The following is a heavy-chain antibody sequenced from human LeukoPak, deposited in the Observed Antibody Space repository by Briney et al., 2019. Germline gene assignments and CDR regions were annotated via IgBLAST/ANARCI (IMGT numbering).Heavy chain of an antibody. CDR1: GYTFTNYG. CDR3: ARGGPIEAAAEIDY. Sequence: ASVKVSCKASGYTFTNYGISWVRQAPGQGLEWIGWISAYNGNTNYAQNLQGRVTMTTDTSTRTAYMELRSLRSDDTAVYYCARGGPIEAAAEIDYWGQGTLVTVSS. CDR2: ISAYNGNT. V-gene: IGHV1-18*01. J-gene: IGHJ4*02. D-gene: IGHD6-13*01.